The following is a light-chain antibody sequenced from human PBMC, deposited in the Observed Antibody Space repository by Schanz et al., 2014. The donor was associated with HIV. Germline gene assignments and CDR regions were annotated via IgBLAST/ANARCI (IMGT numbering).Light chain of an antibody. J-gene: IGKJ2*01. CDR2: RAS. CDR3: QQSHNYPYT. V-gene: IGKV1-5*03. Sequence: DIQMTQSPSTLSASVGDRVTITCRASQYISSWLAWYQQKPGKAPKLLIYRASDLEIGVPSRFSGGGAGTEFTLTINSLQPDDFATYVCQQSHNYPYTFGQGTKLET. CDR1: QYISSW.